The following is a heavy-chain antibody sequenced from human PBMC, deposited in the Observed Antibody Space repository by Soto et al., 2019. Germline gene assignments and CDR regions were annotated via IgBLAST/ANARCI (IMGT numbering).Heavy chain of an antibody. Sequence: GASVKVSCKASGFTFTGYYIHWVRLSPGQGLDWMGWIDPKTGDTKYAQKFQGRVTITRDTSISTVYMELTSLRSDDTAVYYCTRGLPAPIYLGWFDPWGQRTLVIVPS. CDR3: TRGLPAPIYLGWFDP. V-gene: IGHV1-2*02. CDR1: GFTFTGYY. J-gene: IGHJ5*02. D-gene: IGHD2-2*02. CDR2: IDPKTGDT.